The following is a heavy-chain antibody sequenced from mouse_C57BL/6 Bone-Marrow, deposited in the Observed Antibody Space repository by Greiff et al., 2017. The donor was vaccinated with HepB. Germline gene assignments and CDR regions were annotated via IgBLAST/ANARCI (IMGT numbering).Heavy chain of an antibody. Sequence: QVQLQQSGAELVMPGASVKLSCTASGFTFTSYWMHWVKQRPGQGLEWIGEIDPSDSYTNYNQKFKGKSTLTVDKSSSTAYMQLSSLTSEDSAVYYCASRLLYWYFDVWGTGTTVTVSS. CDR2: IDPSDSYT. CDR3: ASRLLYWYFDV. CDR1: GFTFTSYW. J-gene: IGHJ1*03. V-gene: IGHV1-69*01.